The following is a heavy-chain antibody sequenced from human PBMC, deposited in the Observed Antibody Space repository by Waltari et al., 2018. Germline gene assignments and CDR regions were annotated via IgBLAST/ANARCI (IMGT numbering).Heavy chain of an antibody. J-gene: IGHJ5*02. D-gene: IGHD1-7*01. Sequence: EVQLLESGGGLVQPGGSLRLPCAASGFTFSSYAMSWVRQAPGKGLEWVSVIYSGGSTYYADSVKGRFTISRDNSKNTLYLQMNSLRAEDTAVYYCASKTGLELLWDWFDPWGQGTLVTVSS. CDR2: IYSGGST. CDR1: GFTFSSYA. V-gene: IGHV3-23*03. CDR3: ASKTGLELLWDWFDP.